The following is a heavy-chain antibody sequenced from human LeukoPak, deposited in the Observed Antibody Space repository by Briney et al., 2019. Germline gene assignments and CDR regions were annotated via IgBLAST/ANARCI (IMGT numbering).Heavy chain of an antibody. CDR1: GYTFTGYY. CDR2: INPNSGGT. J-gene: IGHJ4*02. Sequence: ASVKVSCKASGYTFTGYYMHWVRQAPGQGLEWMGWINPNSGGTNYAQKFQGRVTMTRDTSISTAYMELSRLRSDDTAVYYCARVGDSSSWYSYFDYWGQGTLVTVSS. D-gene: IGHD6-13*01. CDR3: ARVGDSSSWYSYFDY. V-gene: IGHV1-2*02.